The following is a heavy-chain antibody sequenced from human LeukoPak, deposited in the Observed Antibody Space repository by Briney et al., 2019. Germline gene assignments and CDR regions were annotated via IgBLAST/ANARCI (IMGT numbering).Heavy chain of an antibody. V-gene: IGHV3-48*01. J-gene: IGHJ4*02. D-gene: IGHD5-18*01. Sequence: GGSLRLSCAASGFTFSDYNMNWVRQVPGKGLESVSYMSRSGDIIYYADSVKGRFTISRDNAKNSLYLQMNSLRAEDTAVYYCARDLGGYSYGSHFDYWGQGTLVTVSS. CDR2: MSRSGDII. CDR1: GFTFSDYN. CDR3: ARDLGGYSYGSHFDY.